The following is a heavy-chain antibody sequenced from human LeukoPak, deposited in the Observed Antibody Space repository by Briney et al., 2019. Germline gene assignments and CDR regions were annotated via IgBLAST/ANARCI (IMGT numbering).Heavy chain of an antibody. Sequence: PGGSLRLSCAASGFTFSSHWMSWVRQAPGKGLEWVANINQDGSEQYYVDSVKGRFTISRDNAKNSLYLQMNSLRAEDTAVYYCARAPPRIAGWGQGTLVTVSS. CDR2: INQDGSEQ. CDR3: ARAPPRIAG. J-gene: IGHJ4*02. CDR1: GFTFSSHW. V-gene: IGHV3-7*03. D-gene: IGHD1-14*01.